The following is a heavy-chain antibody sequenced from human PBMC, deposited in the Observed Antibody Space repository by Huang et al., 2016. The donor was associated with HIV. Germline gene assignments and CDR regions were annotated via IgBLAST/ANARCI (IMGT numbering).Heavy chain of an antibody. V-gene: IGHV3-7*01. J-gene: IGHJ6*02. D-gene: IGHD2-8*01. Sequence: LVESGGGLVRPGGSLRLSCAGSTVTFSAYWMTWVRQSPGQGLGWVASSRQDGSEKHYVDSVEGRFNISRDNGKKLLFLEMRSLGVDDTAVYFCATKADAMDVWGQGTTVIVSS. CDR1: TVTFSAYW. CDR2: SRQDGSEK. CDR3: ATKADAMDV.